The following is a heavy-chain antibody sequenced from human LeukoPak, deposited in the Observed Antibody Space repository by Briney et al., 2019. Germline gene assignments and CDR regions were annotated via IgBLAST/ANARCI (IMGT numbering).Heavy chain of an antibody. J-gene: IGHJ4*02. CDR1: GFIFSNFG. CDR2: IWYDGSKK. D-gene: IGHD3-22*01. V-gene: IGHV3-33*01. Sequence: PGTSLRLSCAPSGFIFSNFGMHWVRQAPGKGLEWVAVIWYDGSKKYYADSVKGRFTISRDNSKNTLYLQMNSLRAEDTAVYYCARGLYESSAYPDYRGQGTLVTVSS. CDR3: ARGLYESSAYPDY.